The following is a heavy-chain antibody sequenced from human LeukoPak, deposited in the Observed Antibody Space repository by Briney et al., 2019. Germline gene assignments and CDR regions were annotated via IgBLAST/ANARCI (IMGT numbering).Heavy chain of an antibody. Sequence: GGSLRLSCAASGFTFSSYAMTWVRQVPGKGLEWVVNINEGGNEKNYVDSVKGRFTVSRDNAQNSLYLQMNSLRVADTAVYYCARHPNSNWDYWGQGTLVTVSS. CDR2: INEGGNEK. J-gene: IGHJ4*02. V-gene: IGHV3-7*03. CDR3: ARHPNSNWDY. CDR1: GFTFSSYA. D-gene: IGHD1-1*01.